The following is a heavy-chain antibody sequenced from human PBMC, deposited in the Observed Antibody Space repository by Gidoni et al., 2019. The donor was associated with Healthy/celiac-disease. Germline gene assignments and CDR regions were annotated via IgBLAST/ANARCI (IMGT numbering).Heavy chain of an antibody. CDR3: AKDNIAVAGSAENGMDV. J-gene: IGHJ6*02. CDR2: ISGSGGST. CDR1: GFTFSSYA. D-gene: IGHD6-19*01. V-gene: IGHV3-23*01. Sequence: EVQLLESGGGLVQPGGSLRLSCAASGFTFSSYAMSWVRQAPGKGLEWVSAISGSGGSTYYADSVKGRFTISRDNSKNTLYLQMNSLRAEDTAVYYCAKDNIAVAGSAENGMDVWGQGTTVTVSS.